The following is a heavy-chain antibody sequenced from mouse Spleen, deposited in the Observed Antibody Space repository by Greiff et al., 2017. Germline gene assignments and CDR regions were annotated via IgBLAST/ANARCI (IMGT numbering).Heavy chain of an antibody. CDR1: GFSLTSYG. CDR3: ARNLGTTVVALYYYAMDY. D-gene: IGHD1-1*01. Sequence: VQLQQSGPGLVQPSQSLSITCTVSGFSLTSYGVHWVRQSPGKGLEWLGVIWSGGSTDYNAAFISRLSISKDNSKSQVFFKMNSLQADDTAIYYCARNLGTTVVALYYYAMDYWGQGTSVTVSS. J-gene: IGHJ4*01. V-gene: IGHV2-2*01. CDR2: IWSGGST.